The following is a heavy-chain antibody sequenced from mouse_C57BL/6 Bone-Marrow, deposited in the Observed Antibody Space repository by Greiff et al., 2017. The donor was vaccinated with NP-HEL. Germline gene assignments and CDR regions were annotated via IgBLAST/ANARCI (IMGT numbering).Heavy chain of an antibody. V-gene: IGHV1-69*01. CDR3: ARWVYYFDY. J-gene: IGHJ2*01. Sequence: QVQLQQSGAELVMPGASVKLSCKASGYTFTSYWMHWVKQRPGQGLEWIGEIDPSDSYTNYNQKFKGKSTLTVDKSSSTAYMQLSSLTSEDSAVYYCARWVYYFDYWGQGTTLTVSS. CDR2: IDPSDSYT. CDR1: GYTFTSYW.